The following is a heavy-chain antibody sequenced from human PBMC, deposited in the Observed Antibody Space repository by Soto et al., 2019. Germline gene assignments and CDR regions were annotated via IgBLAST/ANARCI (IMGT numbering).Heavy chain of an antibody. CDR3: ATPGGGGSPPWGYDY. CDR2: ISSSSSTI. CDR1: GFTFSSYS. J-gene: IGHJ4*02. Sequence: GGSLRLSCAASGFTFSSYSMNWVRQAPGKGLEWVSYISSSSSTIYYADSVKGPFTISRDNAKNSLYLQMNSLRAEDTAVYDCATPGGGGSPPWGYDYWGQGTLVTVSS. V-gene: IGHV3-48*04. D-gene: IGHD3-10*01.